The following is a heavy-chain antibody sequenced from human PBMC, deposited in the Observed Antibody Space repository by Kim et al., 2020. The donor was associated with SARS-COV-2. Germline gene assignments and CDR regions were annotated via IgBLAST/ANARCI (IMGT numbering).Heavy chain of an antibody. J-gene: IGHJ3*02. CDR3: ARDVLDYDILTGQSAFDI. CDR2: ISSSSSYI. CDR1: GFTFSSYS. D-gene: IGHD3-9*01. Sequence: GGSLRLSCAASGFTFSSYSMNWVRQAPGKGLEWVSSISSSSSYIYYADSVKGRFTISRDNAKNSLYLQMNSLRAEDTAVYYCARDVLDYDILTGQSAFDIWGQGTMVTVSS. V-gene: IGHV3-21*01.